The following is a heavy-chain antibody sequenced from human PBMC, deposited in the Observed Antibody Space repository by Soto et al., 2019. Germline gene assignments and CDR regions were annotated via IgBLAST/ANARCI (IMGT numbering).Heavy chain of an antibody. D-gene: IGHD2-15*01. V-gene: IGHV4-4*02. Sequence: PSETLSLTCAVSGASITSANWWSWVRRPPGQGLEWIGEIHADGHTDYNPSLKSRLTISVDMSENRFALKLNSVTAADTAVYDCARLGPFGSSHNWGQGIPVTVSS. CDR1: GASITSANW. J-gene: IGHJ4*02. CDR2: IHADGHT. CDR3: ARLGPFGSSHN.